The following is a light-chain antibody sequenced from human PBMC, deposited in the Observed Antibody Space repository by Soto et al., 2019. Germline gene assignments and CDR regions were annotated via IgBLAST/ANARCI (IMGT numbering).Light chain of an antibody. Sequence: DIQFTQSPSPLSASVGDRVTITCRASHDISTYLAWYQQKPGKAPKIMIYEASSLQSGVPSRFSGSGSGTDFTLTISSLQPEDFATYYCQQSYKTPLTFGGGTKVDIK. CDR3: QQSYKTPLT. J-gene: IGKJ4*01. V-gene: IGKV1-39*01. CDR2: EAS. CDR1: HDISTY.